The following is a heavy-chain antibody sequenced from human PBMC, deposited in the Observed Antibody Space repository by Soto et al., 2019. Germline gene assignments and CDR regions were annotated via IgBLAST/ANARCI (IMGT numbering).Heavy chain of an antibody. Sequence: SETLSLNCTVSGGSMNSYYWNWIRQPPGKGLEWIGYIYSSGITNYNPSFKSRITISVDSSKKQFSLKLTSVTAADTAVYYCARASDDPYYYGLDVWGHGTAVTVSS. CDR1: GGSMNSYY. V-gene: IGHV4-59*01. J-gene: IGHJ6*02. CDR2: IYSSGIT. CDR3: ARASDDPYYYGLDV. D-gene: IGHD2-21*01.